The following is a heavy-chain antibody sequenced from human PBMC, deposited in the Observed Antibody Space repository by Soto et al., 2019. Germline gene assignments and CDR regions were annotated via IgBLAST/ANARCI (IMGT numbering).Heavy chain of an antibody. V-gene: IGHV5-51*01. CDR2: TYPGDSDT. J-gene: IGHJ6*02. D-gene: IGHD2-2*01. CDR1: GYGFTSYW. Sequence: PGESLKISCKGSGYGFTSYWDAWVRQVPGKGLELMGITYPGDSDTRYSPSFQGQVTISADKSITTAYVQWNSLKASDTATYYCARLDCSTASCYRGNFYYGMDVWGQGTTVTVSS. CDR3: ARLDCSTASCYRGNFYYGMDV.